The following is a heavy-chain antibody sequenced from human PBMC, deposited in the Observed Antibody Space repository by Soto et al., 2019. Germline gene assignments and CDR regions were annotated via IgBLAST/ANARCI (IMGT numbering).Heavy chain of an antibody. J-gene: IGHJ5*02. D-gene: IGHD2-15*01. CDR3: ARHGNCSGGSCYLWSDP. Sequence: SETLSLTCTVSGGSISNSDYFWGWIRQSPGKGLEWIGSIYYSGSTYYNPSLKSRVTISVDTSKNQFSLKLSSVTAAGTAVYYCARHGNCSGGSCYLWSDPWGQGTLVTVSS. V-gene: IGHV4-39*01. CDR1: GGSISNSDYF. CDR2: IYYSGST.